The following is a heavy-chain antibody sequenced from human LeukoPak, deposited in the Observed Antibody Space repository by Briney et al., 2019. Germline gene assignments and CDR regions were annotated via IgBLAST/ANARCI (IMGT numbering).Heavy chain of an antibody. CDR1: GFTFSSYA. J-gene: IGHJ4*02. V-gene: IGHV3-30-3*01. D-gene: IGHD1-26*01. CDR2: ISYDGSNK. Sequence: SGGSLRLSCAASGFTFSSYAMHWVRQAPGKGLEWVAVISYDGSNKYYADSVKGRFTISRDNSKNTLYLQMNSLRAEDTAVYYCARDRIVGATIDYWGQGTLVTVSS. CDR3: ARDRIVGATIDY.